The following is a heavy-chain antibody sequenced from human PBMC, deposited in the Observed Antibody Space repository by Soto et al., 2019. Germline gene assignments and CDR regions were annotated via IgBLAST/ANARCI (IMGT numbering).Heavy chain of an antibody. D-gene: IGHD3-22*01. V-gene: IGHV1-69*13. Sequence: SVKVSCKASGGTFSSYVITWVRQAPGQGLEWMGGIIPVFGTANYAQKFQGRVTITADESTSTAYMELSSLRSEDTAVYYCARGTYYYDSSAYYYDAFDVWGQGTMVTVSS. CDR3: ARGTYYYDSSAYYYDAFDV. CDR1: GGTFSSYV. CDR2: IIPVFGTA. J-gene: IGHJ3*01.